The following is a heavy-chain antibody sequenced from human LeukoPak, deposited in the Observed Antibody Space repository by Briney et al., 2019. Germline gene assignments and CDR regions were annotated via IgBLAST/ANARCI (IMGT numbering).Heavy chain of an antibody. CDR1: GGSLSSGDYY. CDR3: ARDETVCSGGSCYSGGVDY. CDR2: IYYSGST. Sequence: SETLSLTCTVSGGSLSSGDYYWSWIRQPPGKGLEWIGYIYYSGSTYYNPSLKSRVTISVDTSKNQFSLKLSSVTAADTAVYYCARDETVCSGGSCYSGGVDYWGQGTLVTVSP. J-gene: IGHJ4*02. D-gene: IGHD2-15*01. V-gene: IGHV4-30-4*01.